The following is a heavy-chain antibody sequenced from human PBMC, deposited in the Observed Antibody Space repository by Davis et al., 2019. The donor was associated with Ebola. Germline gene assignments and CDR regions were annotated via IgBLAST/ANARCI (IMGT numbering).Heavy chain of an antibody. CDR2: INGDGTIT. V-gene: IGHV3-74*01. J-gene: IGHJ5*02. CDR3: ARVATDWFDP. Sequence: GESLKISCAASGFTFSSYWMHWVRQAPGSGLEWVSHINGDGTITNYADSVKGRFTISRDNAKTTLYLQMNSLRAEDTALYYCARVATDWFDPWGQGTRVTVSS. CDR1: GFTFSSYW.